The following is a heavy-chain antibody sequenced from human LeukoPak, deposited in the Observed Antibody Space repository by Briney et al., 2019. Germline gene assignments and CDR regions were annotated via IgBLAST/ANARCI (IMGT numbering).Heavy chain of an antibody. Sequence: RPSETLSLTCTVSGGSISTYYRNWLRQPAGKGLEWIGRIYTSGSTNYNASLKSRVTLSLDTSKNQFSLKLTSVTAADTAVYYCARYGGGGGYFDYWGQGTLVTVSS. CDR1: GGSISTYY. V-gene: IGHV4-4*07. D-gene: IGHD2-21*01. J-gene: IGHJ4*02. CDR3: ARYGGGGGYFDY. CDR2: IYTSGST.